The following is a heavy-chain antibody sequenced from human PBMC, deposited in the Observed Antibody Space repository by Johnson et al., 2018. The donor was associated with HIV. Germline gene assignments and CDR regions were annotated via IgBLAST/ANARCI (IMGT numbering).Heavy chain of an antibody. CDR2: INHDMSAI. CDR3: GSLGDGHQKGAFEI. V-gene: IGHV3-7*02. D-gene: IGHD5-24*01. Sequence: EVQLVESGGGLVQPGGSLRLSCEVSGFTFTFYWMSWVRQSPGKGLEWVANINHDMSAIHYVDSVKGRFTVSRDNAKMSLFLQMNSLSVEDTAVYFCGSLGDGHQKGAFEIWGHGTRVTVSS. CDR1: GFTFTFYW. J-gene: IGHJ3*02.